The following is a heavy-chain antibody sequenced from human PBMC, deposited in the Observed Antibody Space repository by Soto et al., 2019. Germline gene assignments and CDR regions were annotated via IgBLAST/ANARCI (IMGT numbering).Heavy chain of an antibody. V-gene: IGHV3-53*01. CDR2: IYSGGST. J-gene: IGHJ4*02. Sequence: GGSLRLSCAASGFTVSSNYMSWVRQAPGKGMEWVSVIYSGGSTYYADSVKGRFTISRDNSKNTLYLQMNSLRAEDTAVYYCAGDAVAGYFDYWGQGTLVTVSS. D-gene: IGHD6-19*01. CDR1: GFTVSSNY. CDR3: AGDAVAGYFDY.